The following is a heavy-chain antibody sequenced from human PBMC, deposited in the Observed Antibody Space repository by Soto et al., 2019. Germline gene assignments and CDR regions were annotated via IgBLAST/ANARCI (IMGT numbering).Heavy chain of an antibody. D-gene: IGHD6-13*01. Sequence: EVQLLESGGGLVQPGGSLRLSCAASGFTFSSYAMTWVRQAPGKGLEWVSAIIGSGNTSYYVDSVKGRFTISRDSSKKMLYLQMNGLRPDDTAVYYCAKARGRTWYEDYWGQGTLVTVSS. CDR2: IIGSGNTS. CDR1: GFTFSSYA. V-gene: IGHV3-23*01. J-gene: IGHJ4*02. CDR3: AKARGRTWYEDY.